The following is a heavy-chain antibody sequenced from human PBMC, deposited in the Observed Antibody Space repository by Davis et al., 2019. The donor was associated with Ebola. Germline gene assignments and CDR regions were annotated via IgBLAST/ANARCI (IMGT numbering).Heavy chain of an antibody. V-gene: IGHV4-34*01. D-gene: IGHD1-14*01. CDR3: ARVNLLYYYGMDV. Sequence: MPSETLSLTCAVYGGSFSGYYWSWIRQPPGKGLEWIGEINHSGSTNYNPSLKSRVTISVDTSKNQFSLKLSSVTAADTAVYYCARVNLLYYYGMDVWGQGTTVTVSS. J-gene: IGHJ6*02. CDR2: INHSGST. CDR1: GGSFSGYY.